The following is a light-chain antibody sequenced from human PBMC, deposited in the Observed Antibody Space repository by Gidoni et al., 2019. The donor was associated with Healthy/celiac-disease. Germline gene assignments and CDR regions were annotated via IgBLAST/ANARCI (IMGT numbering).Light chain of an antibody. J-gene: IGKJ4*01. CDR3: QQYYSSPRT. Sequence: DIVMTQSPDSLAVSLGERATINCKSSQSVLYSSNNKNYLAWYQQKPGQPPKLLIYWASTRQAGVPERFSGSGSGTEFTLTISSMQAEDVGVYYCQQYYSSPRTFGGGTKVEIK. V-gene: IGKV4-1*01. CDR1: QSVLYSSNNKNY. CDR2: WAS.